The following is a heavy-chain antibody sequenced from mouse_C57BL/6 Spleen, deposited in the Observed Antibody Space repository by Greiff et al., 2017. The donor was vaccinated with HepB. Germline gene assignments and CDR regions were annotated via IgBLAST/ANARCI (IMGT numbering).Heavy chain of an antibody. Sequence: EVKLMESGPGLVKPSQSLSLTCSVTGYSITSGYYWNWIRQFPGNKLEWMGYISYDGSNNYNPSLKNRISITRDTSKNQFFLKLNSVTTEDTATYYCARGGTGTVAYWGQGTLVTVSA. CDR1: GYSITSGYY. J-gene: IGHJ3*01. CDR2: ISYDGSN. CDR3: ARGGTGTVAY. V-gene: IGHV3-6*01. D-gene: IGHD4-1*01.